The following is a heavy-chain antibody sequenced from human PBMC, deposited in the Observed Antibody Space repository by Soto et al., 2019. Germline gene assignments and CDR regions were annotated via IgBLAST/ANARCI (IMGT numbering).Heavy chain of an antibody. V-gene: IGHV4-38-2*02. Sequence: PSETLSLTCAVSGYSISSGYYWGWIRQPPGKGLEWIGSIYHSGSTYYNPSLKSRVTISVDTSKNQFSLKLSSVTAADTAVYYCARDRGRLRIRMGWFDPWGQGTLVTVS. D-gene: IGHD5-12*01. J-gene: IGHJ5*02. CDR1: GYSISSGYY. CDR2: IYHSGST. CDR3: ARDRGRLRIRMGWFDP.